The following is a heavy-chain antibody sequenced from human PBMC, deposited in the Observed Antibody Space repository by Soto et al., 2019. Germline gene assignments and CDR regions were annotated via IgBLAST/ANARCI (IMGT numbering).Heavy chain of an antibody. V-gene: IGHV4-34*01. CDR2: INNSGGT. CDR1: GGSFSGYY. J-gene: IGHJ6*04. Sequence: SETLCLTCAVYGGSFSGYYWSWIRQPPGKGLEWIGQINNSGGTNYNPSLKSRVTISVDTSKNQFSLKLSSVTAAETAVYYCASLLNPLYYYYGMYXWGEGTTVTLSX. CDR3: ASLLNPLYYYYGMYX.